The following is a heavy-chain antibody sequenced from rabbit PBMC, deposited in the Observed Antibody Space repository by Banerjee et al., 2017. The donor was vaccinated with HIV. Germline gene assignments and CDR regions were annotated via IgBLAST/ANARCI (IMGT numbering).Heavy chain of an antibody. CDR1: GFSFDTRYW. J-gene: IGHJ2*01. V-gene: IGHV1S40*01. D-gene: IGHD7-1*01. CDR3: ARESYPGYADYGAAFDP. CDR2: IHADYSGRT. Sequence: QSLEESGGGLVQPEGSLTLTCTASGFSFDTRYWMCWVRQAPGKGLEWIACIHADYSGRTYYASWVSGRFTITKTSSTTVTLQMTSLTAADTATYFCARESYPGYADYGAAFDPWGPGTLVTVS.